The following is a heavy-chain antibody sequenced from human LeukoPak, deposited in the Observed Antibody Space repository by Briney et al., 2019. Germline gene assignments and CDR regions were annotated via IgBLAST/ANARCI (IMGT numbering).Heavy chain of an antibody. J-gene: IGHJ4*02. CDR1: GYTFTSYY. CDR3: ARSRIGYSSSWSPPPLGY. V-gene: IGHV1-46*01. Sequence: ASVKVSCKASGYTFTSYYMHWVRQAPGQGLEWMGIINPSGGSTSYAQKFQGRVTMTRDMSTSTVYMELSSLRSEDTAVYYCARSRIGYSSSWSPPPLGYWGQGTLVTVSS. D-gene: IGHD6-13*01. CDR2: INPSGGST.